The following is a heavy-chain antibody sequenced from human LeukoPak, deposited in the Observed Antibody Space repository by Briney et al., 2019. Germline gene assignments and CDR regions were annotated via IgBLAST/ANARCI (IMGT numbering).Heavy chain of an antibody. D-gene: IGHD3-9*01. V-gene: IGHV1-8*01. J-gene: IGHJ4*02. CDR1: GYTFTSYD. CDR2: MNPNSGNT. Sequence: GASVKVSCKASGYTFTSYDINWVRQATGQGLEWMGWMNPNSGNTGYAQKFQGRVTMTRNTSISTAYMELSSLRSEDTAVYYCARGYSTSRYFDWLLRYYFDYWGQGTLVTVSS. CDR3: ARGYSTSRYFDWLLRYYFDY.